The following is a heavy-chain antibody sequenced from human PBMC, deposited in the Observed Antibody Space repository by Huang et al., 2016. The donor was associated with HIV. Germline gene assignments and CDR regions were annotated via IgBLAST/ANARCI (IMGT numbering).Heavy chain of an antibody. CDR2: LNPNSGKT. CDR1: GYIFSNYD. Sequence: QVQLVQSGPEVKKPGASVKVSCQTSGYIFSNYDINWVRQAPGKGLQWMGGLNPNSGKTAYGQNFQGRVTLTRSTSTGAAYMVLNSLTSQDTAVYYCARLTSGWYQDYWGQGTLVTVSS. CDR3: ARLTSGWYQDY. J-gene: IGHJ4*02. D-gene: IGHD6-19*01. V-gene: IGHV1-8*01.